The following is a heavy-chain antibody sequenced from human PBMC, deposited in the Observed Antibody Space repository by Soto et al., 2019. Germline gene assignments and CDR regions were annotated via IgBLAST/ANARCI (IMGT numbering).Heavy chain of an antibody. D-gene: IGHD3-10*01. V-gene: IGHV5-51*01. CDR2: IYPGDSDT. CDR3: ARPSGLGDAFDI. CDR1: GGTCAGYW. Sequence: GELLRVWWRGAGGTCAGYWGGWVRKMPGKGLEWMGIIYPGDSDTRYSPSFQGQVTISADKSIGTAYLQWSSLQASDTAMYYCARPSGLGDAFDIWGRGTMVTVSS. J-gene: IGHJ3*02.